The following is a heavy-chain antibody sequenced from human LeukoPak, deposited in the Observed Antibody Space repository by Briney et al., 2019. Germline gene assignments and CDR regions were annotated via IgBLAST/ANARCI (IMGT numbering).Heavy chain of an antibody. CDR3: ARLYGNYQNYFDY. CDR1: GYSISSGYY. V-gene: IGHV4-38-2*02. Sequence: SETLSLTCTVSGYSISSGYYWGWIRQPPGKGLEWIGTIFHSGSTYYNPSLKSRVTISVDTSKNQFSLRLTSVIAADTAVYYCARLYGNYQNYFDYWGQGTLVTVSS. D-gene: IGHD1-7*01. CDR2: IFHSGST. J-gene: IGHJ4*02.